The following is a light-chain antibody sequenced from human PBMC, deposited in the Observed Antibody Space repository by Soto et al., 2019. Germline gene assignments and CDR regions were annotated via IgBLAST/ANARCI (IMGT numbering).Light chain of an antibody. V-gene: IGLV1-51*01. CDR2: DNN. CDR3: GPWDRTLTYV. CDR1: SSNIGNNF. Sequence: QSVLTQPPSVSAAPGQKVTISCSGSSSNIGNNFVTWYQQLPGTAPKLLIYDNNKRPSGIPDRFSGSQSGTSATLGITGLQTGDEAVYYCGPWDRTLTYVLATGPKATVL. J-gene: IGLJ1*01.